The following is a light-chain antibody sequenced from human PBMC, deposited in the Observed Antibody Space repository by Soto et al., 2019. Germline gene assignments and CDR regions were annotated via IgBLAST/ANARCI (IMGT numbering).Light chain of an antibody. CDR2: YAS. CDR1: QDIKNY. Sequence: DIQMTQSPSSLSASVGDRVTITCQASQDIKNYLNWYRQRPGRAPQLLIYYASNLETGVPSRFSGSGSGTDFSLTNSSVQPEDVATYYCQQSDNFPLTFGAGTKLEIK. CDR3: QQSDNFPLT. V-gene: IGKV1-33*01. J-gene: IGKJ4*01.